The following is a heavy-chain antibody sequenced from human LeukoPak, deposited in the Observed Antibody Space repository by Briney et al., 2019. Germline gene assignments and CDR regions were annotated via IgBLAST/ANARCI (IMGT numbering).Heavy chain of an antibody. Sequence: GGSLRLSCTASGFPFSDYSMNWVRQAPGKGLGWISYIGIDSGNTKYADSVRGRFTISADSAKNSLYLQMNSLRVEDTAVYYCARDHNYAFDNWGQGTLVSVSS. CDR3: ARDHNYAFDN. J-gene: IGHJ4*02. CDR2: IGIDSGNT. D-gene: IGHD1-1*01. CDR1: GFPFSDYS. V-gene: IGHV3-48*04.